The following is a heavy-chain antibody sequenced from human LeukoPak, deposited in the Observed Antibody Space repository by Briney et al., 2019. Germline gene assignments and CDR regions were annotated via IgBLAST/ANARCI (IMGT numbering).Heavy chain of an antibody. CDR3: ARDVAAADYFDY. CDR1: GGSISSFH. D-gene: IGHD6-13*01. Sequence: SETLSLTCTVSGGSISSFHWNWLRQSPGRGLEWIGYIYGGGVTNYNPSLKSRVTISVDTSKNQFSLKLSSVTAADTAVYYCARDVAAADYFDYWGQGTLVTVSS. CDR2: IYGGGVT. J-gene: IGHJ4*02. V-gene: IGHV4-59*01.